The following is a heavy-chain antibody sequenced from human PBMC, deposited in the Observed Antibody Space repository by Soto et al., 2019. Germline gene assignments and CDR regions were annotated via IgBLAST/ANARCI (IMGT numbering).Heavy chain of an antibody. J-gene: IGHJ4*02. CDR1: GGSISSYY. CDR3: ARGALTTYFDY. Sequence: SETLSLTCTVSGGSISSYYWSWIWQPPGKGLEWIGYIYYSGSTNYNPSLKSRVTISVDTSKNQFSLKLSSVTAADTAVYYCARGALTTYFDYWGQGTLVTVSS. V-gene: IGHV4-59*01. CDR2: IYYSGST.